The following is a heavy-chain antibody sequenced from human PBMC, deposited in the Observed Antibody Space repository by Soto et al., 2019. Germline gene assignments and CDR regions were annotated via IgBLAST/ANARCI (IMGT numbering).Heavy chain of an antibody. CDR3: ARRGGYGGKSYYYYYYYMDV. D-gene: IGHD5-12*01. V-gene: IGHV5-51*01. Sequence: GESLKISCKGSGYSFTSYWIGWVRQMPGKGLEWMGIIYPGDSDTRYSPSFQGQVTISADKSISTAYLQWSSLKASDTAMYYCARRGGYGGKSYYYYYYYMDVWGKGTTVTVSS. CDR1: GYSFTSYW. J-gene: IGHJ6*03. CDR2: IYPGDSDT.